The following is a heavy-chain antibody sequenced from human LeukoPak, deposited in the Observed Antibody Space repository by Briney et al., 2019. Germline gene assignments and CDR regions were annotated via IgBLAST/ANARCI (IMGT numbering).Heavy chain of an antibody. CDR2: ISSSSSYI. CDR1: GFTFSSYS. V-gene: IGHV3-21*01. D-gene: IGHD4-17*01. J-gene: IGHJ4*02. CDR3: ARDLWGTTVTTDYFDS. Sequence: PRGSLRLSCAASGFTFSSYSMNWVRQAPGKGLEWVSSISSSSSYIYYADSLKGRFTISRDNAKNSLYLQMISLRAEDMAVYYCARDLWGTTVTTDYFDSWGQGTLVTVSS.